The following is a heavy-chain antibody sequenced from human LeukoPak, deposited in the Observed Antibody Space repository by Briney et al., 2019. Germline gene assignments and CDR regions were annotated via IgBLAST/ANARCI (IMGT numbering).Heavy chain of an antibody. D-gene: IGHD2-15*01. J-gene: IGHJ4*02. CDR3: ARAPGVGLGFDH. V-gene: IGHV3-21*01. CDR2: ISRSSGYI. CDR1: GITFSSYS. Sequence: PGGSLRLSCAASGITFSSYSMNWVRQAPGEGLEWVSSISRSSGYIYYADSVKGRFTISRDNAKNSLYLQMNSLRAEDTAVFYCARAPGVGLGFDHWGQGTLVTVSS.